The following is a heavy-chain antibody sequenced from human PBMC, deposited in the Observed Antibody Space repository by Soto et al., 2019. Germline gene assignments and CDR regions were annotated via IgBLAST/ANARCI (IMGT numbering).Heavy chain of an antibody. CDR1: GGTFSSYA. CDR3: ASHSGSSPEGRYYYGMDV. J-gene: IGHJ6*02. V-gene: IGHV1-69*12. D-gene: IGHD1-26*01. CDR2: IISIFGTA. Sequence: QVQLVQSGAEVKKPGSSVKVSCKASGGTFSSYAISWVRQAPGQGLEWMGGIISIFGTADYAQKFQGRVKITADESTSTDYMELSSLRSEDTAVYYCASHSGSSPEGRYYYGMDVWGQGTTVTVSS.